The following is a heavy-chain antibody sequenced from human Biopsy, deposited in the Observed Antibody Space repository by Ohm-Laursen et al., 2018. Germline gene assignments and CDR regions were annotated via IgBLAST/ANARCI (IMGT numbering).Heavy chain of an antibody. CDR1: GYSFTSYY. Sequence: SVKVSCKASGYSFTSYYMHWVRQAPGPGLEWMGMINPSGSTTSYPQIFQGRVTMTRDTSKSTVYMELSSLRSADTAVYFCARNTGWYGDLYYFDYWGQGTLVTVSS. CDR2: INPSGSTT. V-gene: IGHV1-46*01. CDR3: ARNTGWYGDLYYFDY. D-gene: IGHD6-19*01. J-gene: IGHJ4*02.